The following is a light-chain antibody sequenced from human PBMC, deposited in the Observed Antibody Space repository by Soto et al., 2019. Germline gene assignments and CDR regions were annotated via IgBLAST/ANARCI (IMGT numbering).Light chain of an antibody. J-gene: IGKJ4*01. V-gene: IGKV1-16*01. CDR3: QQYNSYSFT. CDR1: QGISNY. CDR2: AAS. Sequence: DIQMTQSPSSLSASVGDRVTITCRASQGISNYLAWYQQKPGKVPKLLIYAASTLESGVPSSFSGSGSGTEFTLTISSLQPDDFATYYCQQYNSYSFTLGGGTKVDI.